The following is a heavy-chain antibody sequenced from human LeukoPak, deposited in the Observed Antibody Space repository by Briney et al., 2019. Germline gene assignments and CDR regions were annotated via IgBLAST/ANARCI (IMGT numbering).Heavy chain of an antibody. J-gene: IGHJ4*02. V-gene: IGHV3-9*01. D-gene: IGHD6-19*01. Sequence: PGRSLRLSCAASGFTFDDYAMHWVRQAPGKGLEWVSGITWNSGSIGYADSVKGRFTISRDNSKNTLYLQMNSLRAEDTAVYYCAKGSAGSGWYGGDYWGQGTLVTVSS. CDR1: GFTFDDYA. CDR2: ITWNSGSI. CDR3: AKGSAGSGWYGGDY.